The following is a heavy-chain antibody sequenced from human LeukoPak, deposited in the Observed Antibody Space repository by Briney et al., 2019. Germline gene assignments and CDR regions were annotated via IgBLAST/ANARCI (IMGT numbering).Heavy chain of an antibody. J-gene: IGHJ4*02. CDR3: AFGYSYEGEHFDS. CDR2: ISGSGGST. CDR1: GFTFSSYG. D-gene: IGHD5-18*01. Sequence: GGSLRLSCAASGFTFSSYGMSWVRQAPGKGLEWVSAISGSGGSTYYADSVKGRFTISRDNSKTTLCLHMNSLRAEDTAVYYCAFGYSYEGEHFDSWGQGTLVTVSS. V-gene: IGHV3-23*01.